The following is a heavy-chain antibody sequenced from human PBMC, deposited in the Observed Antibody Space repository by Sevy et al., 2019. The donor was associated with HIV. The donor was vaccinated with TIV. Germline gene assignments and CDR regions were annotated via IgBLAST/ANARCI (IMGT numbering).Heavy chain of an antibody. CDR1: GFTFSSYG. J-gene: IGHJ3*02. V-gene: IGHV3-30*18. CDR3: AKGMGAGVNDAFDI. Sequence: GGSLRLSCAASGFTFSSYGMHWVRQAPGKGLEWVAVISYDGSNKHDADSVKGRFTISRDNSKNTLYLQLNSLRTEDTAVYYSAKGMGAGVNDAFDIWGLGTMVTVSS. D-gene: IGHD3-10*01. CDR2: ISYDGSNK.